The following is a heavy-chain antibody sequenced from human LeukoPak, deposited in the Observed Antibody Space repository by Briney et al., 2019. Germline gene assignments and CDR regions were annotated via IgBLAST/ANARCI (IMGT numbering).Heavy chain of an antibody. Sequence: GGSLRLSCAASGFTFSSYGMHWVRQAPGKGLEWVAFIRYDGSNKYYADSVKGRFTISRDNAENTLYLQMNSLRAEDTAVYYCARGIPRDYYDSSGYFAWGQGTLVTVSS. CDR3: ARGIPRDYYDSSGYFA. J-gene: IGHJ4*02. CDR2: IRYDGSNK. D-gene: IGHD3-22*01. V-gene: IGHV3-30*02. CDR1: GFTFSSYG.